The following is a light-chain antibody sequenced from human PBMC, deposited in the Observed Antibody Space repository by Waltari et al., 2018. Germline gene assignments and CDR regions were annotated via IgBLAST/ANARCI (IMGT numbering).Light chain of an antibody. CDR1: VLPKQY. CDR2: KDT. J-gene: IGLJ2*01. V-gene: IGLV3-25*03. Sequence: SFELTQPPSVSVSPGQTATITCSGDVLPKQYVYWYQQKPGQAPVLLIYKDTERPSGIPGLFSGSTSGTGTTVTLTIGGVQAEDEADYYCQSIDVDALTFGGGTKLTVL. CDR3: QSIDVDALT.